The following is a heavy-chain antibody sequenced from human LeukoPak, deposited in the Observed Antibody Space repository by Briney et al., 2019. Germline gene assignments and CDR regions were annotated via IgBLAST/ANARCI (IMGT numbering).Heavy chain of an antibody. Sequence: GESLSTSCQGSGYGFTSYWISWVRQMPGKGLEGMGRIDPRDSYTKYRPSFQGHVSISADKSISTAYLQWSSLKASDTATYYCARLESSGYYVYWGQGPLVTVSS. V-gene: IGHV5-10-1*01. D-gene: IGHD3-22*01. CDR2: IDPRDSYT. CDR3: ARLESSGYYVY. CDR1: GYGFTSYW. J-gene: IGHJ4*02.